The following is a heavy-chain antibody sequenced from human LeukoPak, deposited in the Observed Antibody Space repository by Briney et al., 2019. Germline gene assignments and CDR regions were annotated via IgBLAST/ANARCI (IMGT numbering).Heavy chain of an antibody. J-gene: IGHJ4*02. CDR2: INHSETT. D-gene: IGHD4-23*01. CDR3: ARGPSHGGKYRGFFDY. V-gene: IGHV4-34*01. CDR1: GESFSGIY. Sequence: PSETLSRTCAVYGESFSGIYWSWIRRRPGKGLEWVGEINHSETTNYSPSLKSRVIISTDTSKNQFSVRLMSVTASDTAVYYCARGPSHGGKYRGFFDYWGQGTLVAVSS.